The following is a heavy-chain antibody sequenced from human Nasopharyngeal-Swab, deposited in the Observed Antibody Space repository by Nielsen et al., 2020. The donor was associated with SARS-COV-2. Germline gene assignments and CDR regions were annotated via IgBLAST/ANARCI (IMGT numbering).Heavy chain of an antibody. D-gene: IGHD4-17*01. CDR1: GFTFSSYG. V-gene: IGHV3-30*02. J-gene: IGHJ4*02. CDR3: AKDGDRDGYGDFCLDY. Sequence: GESLKISCAASGFTFSSYGMHWVRQAPGKGLEWVAFIRYDGSSKYYADSVKGRFTISRDNSKNTLYLQMNSLRAEDTAVYYCAKDGDRDGYGDFCLDYWGQGTLVTVSS. CDR2: IRYDGSSK.